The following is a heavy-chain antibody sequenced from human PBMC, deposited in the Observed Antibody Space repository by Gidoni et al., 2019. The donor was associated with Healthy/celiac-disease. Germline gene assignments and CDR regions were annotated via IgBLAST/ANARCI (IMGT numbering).Heavy chain of an antibody. Sequence: EVQLVESGGGLVQPGGSLRLSCAASGFTFSSYEMNWVRQAPGKGLEWVSYISSSGSTIYYADSVKGRFTIARDNAKNSLYLQMNSLRAEDTAVYYCARDRYYGGTPALDYWGQGTLVTVSS. CDR3: ARDRYYGGTPALDY. J-gene: IGHJ4*02. CDR1: GFTFSSYE. CDR2: ISSSGSTI. V-gene: IGHV3-48*03. D-gene: IGHD4-17*01.